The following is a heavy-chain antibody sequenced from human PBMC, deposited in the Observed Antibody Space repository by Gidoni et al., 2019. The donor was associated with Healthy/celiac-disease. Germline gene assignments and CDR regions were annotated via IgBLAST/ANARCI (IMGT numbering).Heavy chain of an antibody. D-gene: IGHD4-17*01. Sequence: QVTLRESGPALVKPTQTLTLTCTFSGFSLSTSGMCVSWIRQPPGKALEWLARIDWDDDKYYSTSLKTRLTISKDTSKNQVVLTMTNMDPVDTATYYCARTLILRWGDNPEGGAFDIWGQGTMVTVSS. CDR2: IDWDDDK. CDR3: ARTLILRWGDNPEGGAFDI. V-gene: IGHV2-70*15. J-gene: IGHJ3*02. CDR1: GFSLSTSGMC.